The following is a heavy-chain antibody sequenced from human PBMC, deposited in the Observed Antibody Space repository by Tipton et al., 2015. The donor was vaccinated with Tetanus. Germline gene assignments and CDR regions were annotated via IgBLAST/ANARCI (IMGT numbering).Heavy chain of an antibody. Sequence: TLSLTCAVYGGSFSGYYWNWIRQPPGKGLEWIGKINDSGTTSYNPSLKSRVTISVDTSTNQFSLNLSSVTAADTAVYYCARWETVTTRIPYWGPGTLVTVSS. CDR3: ARWETVTTRIPY. CDR1: GGSFSGYY. J-gene: IGHJ4*02. D-gene: IGHD4-17*01. V-gene: IGHV4-34*01. CDR2: INDSGTT.